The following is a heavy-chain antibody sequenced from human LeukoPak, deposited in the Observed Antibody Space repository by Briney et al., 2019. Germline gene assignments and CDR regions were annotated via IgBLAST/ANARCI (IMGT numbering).Heavy chain of an antibody. CDR2: IYSGGNT. CDR1: GFTVSSNY. V-gene: IGHV3-53*01. D-gene: IGHD3-22*01. CDR3: ARDLYDSSGYCYDY. J-gene: IGHJ4*02. Sequence: GGSLRLSCAASGFTVSSNYMTWVRQAPGKGLEWVSVIYSGGNTNYADSVKRRFTISRDKSENTLYLQMNSLRAEDTALYHCARDLYDSSGYCYDYWGQGTLVTVSS.